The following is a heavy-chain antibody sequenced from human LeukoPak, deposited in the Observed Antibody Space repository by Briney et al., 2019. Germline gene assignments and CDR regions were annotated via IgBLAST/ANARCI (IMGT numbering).Heavy chain of an antibody. V-gene: IGHV4-39*07. CDR2: IYYSGST. CDR3: ARSSIYYYDSSGYCRDPFDL. CDR1: GGSISSSSYY. D-gene: IGHD3-22*01. J-gene: IGHJ2*01. Sequence: SETLSLTCTVSGGSISSSSYYWGWIRQPPGKGLEWIGSIYYSGSTYYNPSLKSRVTISVDTSKNQFSLKLSSVTAADTAVYYCARSSIYYYDSSGYCRDPFDLWGRGTLVTVSS.